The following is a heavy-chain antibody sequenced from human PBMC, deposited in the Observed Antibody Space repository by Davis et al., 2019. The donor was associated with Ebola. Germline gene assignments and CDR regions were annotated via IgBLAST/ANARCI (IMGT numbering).Heavy chain of an antibody. J-gene: IGHJ5*02. Sequence: SETLSLTCTVSGGSISSGDYYWSWIRQPPGKGLEWIGYIYYSGSTNYNPSLKSRVTISVDTSKNQFSLKLSSVTAADTAVYYCARGPHTVGFDPWGQGTLVTVSS. V-gene: IGHV4-61*08. CDR3: ARGPHTVGFDP. CDR1: GGSISSGDYY. D-gene: IGHD4-17*01. CDR2: IYYSGST.